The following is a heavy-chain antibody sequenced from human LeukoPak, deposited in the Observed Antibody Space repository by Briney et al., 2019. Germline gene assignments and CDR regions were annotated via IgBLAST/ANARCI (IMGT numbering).Heavy chain of an antibody. V-gene: IGHV4-61*02. Sequence: SETLSLTCTVSGGSISSGSHYWSWNRQPAGKGLEWIGRIYTSGSTNYNPSLKSRVTISVDTSKKQFSLKLSSVTAADTAVYYCARTAYGSGSYYFDYWGQGTLVTVSS. D-gene: IGHD3-10*01. CDR3: ARTAYGSGSYYFDY. J-gene: IGHJ4*02. CDR1: GGSISSGSHY. CDR2: IYTSGST.